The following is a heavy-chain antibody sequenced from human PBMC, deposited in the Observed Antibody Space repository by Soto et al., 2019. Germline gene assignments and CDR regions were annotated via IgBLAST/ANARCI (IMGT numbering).Heavy chain of an antibody. Sequence: QVQLVESGGGVVQPGRSLRLSCAASGFTFSSYAMHWVRQAPGKGLEWVAVISYDGSNKYYADSVKGRFTISRDNSKNTLYLQMNSLRAEDTAVYYCARDRPVVVAATPGGGYFDYWGQGTLVTVSS. D-gene: IGHD2-15*01. J-gene: IGHJ4*02. CDR1: GFTFSSYA. CDR3: ARDRPVVVAATPGGGYFDY. CDR2: ISYDGSNK. V-gene: IGHV3-30-3*01.